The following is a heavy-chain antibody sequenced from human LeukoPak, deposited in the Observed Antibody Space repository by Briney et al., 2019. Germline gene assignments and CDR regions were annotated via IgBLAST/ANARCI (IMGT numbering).Heavy chain of an antibody. Sequence: GGSLRLSCAASGFTFSSYGMHWVRQAPGKGLEWVAVIAYDRSVQVYADSVKGRFTISRDSSKNMLYLQMDSLKPEDTAVYYCARDPLTGVPDYLDHWGQGILVTVS. D-gene: IGHD3-9*01. CDR2: IAYDRSVQ. V-gene: IGHV3-30*19. CDR1: GFTFSSYG. CDR3: ARDPLTGVPDYLDH. J-gene: IGHJ4*02.